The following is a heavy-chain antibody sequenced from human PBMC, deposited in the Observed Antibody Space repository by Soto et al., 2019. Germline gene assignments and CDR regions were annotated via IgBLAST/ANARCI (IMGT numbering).Heavy chain of an antibody. Sequence: GGSLRLSCAASGFTFSSYSMNWVRQAPGKGLEWVSSISSSSSSYIYYADSVKGRFTISRDNAKNSLYLQMNSLRAEDTAVYYCARDRETTRFDYWGQGTLVTVSS. J-gene: IGHJ4*02. D-gene: IGHD1-7*01. CDR3: ARDRETTRFDY. V-gene: IGHV3-21*01. CDR1: GFTFSSYS. CDR2: ISSSSSSYI.